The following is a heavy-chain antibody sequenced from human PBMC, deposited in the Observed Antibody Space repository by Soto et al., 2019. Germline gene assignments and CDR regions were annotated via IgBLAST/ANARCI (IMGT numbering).Heavy chain of an antibody. J-gene: IGHJ6*02. D-gene: IGHD3-3*02. CDR2: INHCGGT. CDR1: GGSFSGYY. Sequence: QVQLQQWGAGLLKPSETLSLTCAVYGGSFSGYYWTWIRQAPGKGLEWIGEINHCGGTNYNSSLKSRVTISVVTSKNHSSLILYSATAADTAVYYCARDRQYYQFWSGCQNEGHCAMDAWCQGTTVSVPS. V-gene: IGHV4-34*02. CDR3: ARDRQYYQFWSGCQNEGHCAMDA.